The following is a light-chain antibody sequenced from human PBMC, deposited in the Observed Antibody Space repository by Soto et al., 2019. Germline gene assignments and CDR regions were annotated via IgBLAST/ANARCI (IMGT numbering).Light chain of an antibody. J-gene: IGKJ2*01. CDR3: QQSVSYPYT. CDR2: AAS. CDR1: QSITNY. V-gene: IGKV1-39*01. Sequence: DIQMTQSPSSLSVSVGARVTITCRASQSITNYLNWYQQKPGKAPKLLVYAASSLQSGVPSRFSANGSGTDFTLTISSLQPEDFASNYCQQSVSYPYTFGQGTKLEIK.